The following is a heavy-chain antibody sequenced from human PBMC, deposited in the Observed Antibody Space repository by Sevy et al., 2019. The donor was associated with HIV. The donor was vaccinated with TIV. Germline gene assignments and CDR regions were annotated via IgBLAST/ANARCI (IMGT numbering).Heavy chain of an antibody. CDR2: IYYSGST. V-gene: IGHV4-59*13. Sequence: SETLSLTCTVSGGSISSYYWSWIRQPPGKGLEWIGYIYYSGSTNYNPSLKSRVTISVDTSKNQFSLKLSSVTAADTAVHYCARRDMTYFDYWGQGTLVTVSS. D-gene: IGHD2-15*01. CDR1: GGSISSYY. CDR3: ARRDMTYFDY. J-gene: IGHJ4*02.